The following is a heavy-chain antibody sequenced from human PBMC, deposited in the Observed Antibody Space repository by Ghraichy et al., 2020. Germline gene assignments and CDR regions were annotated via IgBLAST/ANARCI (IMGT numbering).Heavy chain of an antibody. CDR1: GYTFTSYG. D-gene: IGHD3-10*01. J-gene: IGHJ4*02. V-gene: IGHV1-18*04. CDR2: ISAYNGNT. Sequence: ASVKVSCKASGYTFTSYGISWVRQAPGQGLEWMGWISAYNGNTNYAQKLQGRVTMTTDTSTSTAYMELRSLRSDDTAVYYCARAVRCGSGRYYCFNIGDYWGQGILVTVSS. CDR3: ARAVRCGSGRYYCFNIGDY.